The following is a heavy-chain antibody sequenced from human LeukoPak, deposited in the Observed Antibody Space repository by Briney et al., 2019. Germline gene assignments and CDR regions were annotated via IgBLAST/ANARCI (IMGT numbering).Heavy chain of an antibody. V-gene: IGHV1-46*01. Sequence: ASVKVSCKASGYTFTSYYMHWVRQAPGQGLEWMGIINPSGGSTSYAQKFQGRVTMTRDMSTSTVYMELSSLRSEDTAVYYCARDWVVYSSSSGLWFDPWGQGTLVTVSS. CDR1: GYTFTSYY. CDR2: INPSGGST. CDR3: ARDWVVYSSSSGLWFDP. J-gene: IGHJ5*02. D-gene: IGHD6-6*01.